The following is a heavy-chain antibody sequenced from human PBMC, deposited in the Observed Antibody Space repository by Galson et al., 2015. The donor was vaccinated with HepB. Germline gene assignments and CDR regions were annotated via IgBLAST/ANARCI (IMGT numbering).Heavy chain of an antibody. CDR3: TTGYGDYPPYYYAMDV. CDR1: GFIFTNAW. D-gene: IGHD4-17*01. CDR2: IKSNGDGGTT. V-gene: IGHV3-15*07. J-gene: IGHJ6*02. Sequence: SLRLSCAASGFIFTNAWMNWVRQAPGKGLEWVGRIKSNGDGGTTDYAAPLKGRFTISRHDSKNTLYLQMNSLKTDDTAVYYCTTGYGDYPPYYYAMDVWGQGTTVTVSS.